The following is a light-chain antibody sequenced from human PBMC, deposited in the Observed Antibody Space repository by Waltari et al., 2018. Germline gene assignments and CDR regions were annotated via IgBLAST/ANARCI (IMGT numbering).Light chain of an antibody. Sequence: DIQMTQSPSTLSASVGDRVTITCRARQSISTWLAWYLQEPGKAPKLLIYESSTLESGVPSRFSGSGSGTEFTLTISSLQPDDFATYYCQHYVIYSPWAFGQGTKVDIK. CDR3: QHYVIYSPWA. J-gene: IGKJ1*01. V-gene: IGKV1-5*03. CDR1: QSISTW. CDR2: ESS.